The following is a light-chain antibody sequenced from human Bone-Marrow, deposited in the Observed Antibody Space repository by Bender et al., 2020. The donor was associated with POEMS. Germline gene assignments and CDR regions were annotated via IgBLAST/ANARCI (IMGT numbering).Light chain of an antibody. CDR3: CSYAGRARV. J-gene: IGLJ3*02. V-gene: IGLV2-23*02. CDR1: SRDVGSYDL. Sequence: QSALTQPASVSGSPGQSITISCTGTSRDVGSYDLVSWYQHHPGKAPKRLIYGVTKRPSEASNRFSGSKSGNTASLTISGLQAEDEADYYCCSYAGRARVFGRGTKLTVL. CDR2: GVT.